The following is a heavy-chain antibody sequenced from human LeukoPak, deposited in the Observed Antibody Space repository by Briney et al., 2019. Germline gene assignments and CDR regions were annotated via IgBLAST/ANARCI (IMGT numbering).Heavy chain of an antibody. CDR3: AGAGYYDFWSGYVDAFDI. D-gene: IGHD3-3*01. CDR1: GGTFSSYA. J-gene: IGHJ3*02. CDR2: IIPISGTA. Sequence: SVKVSCKASGGTFSSYAISWVRQAPGQGLEWMGGIIPISGTANYAQKFQGRVTITTDESTSTAYMELSSLRSEDTAVYYCAGAGYYDFWSGYVDAFDIWGQGTMVTVSS. V-gene: IGHV1-69*05.